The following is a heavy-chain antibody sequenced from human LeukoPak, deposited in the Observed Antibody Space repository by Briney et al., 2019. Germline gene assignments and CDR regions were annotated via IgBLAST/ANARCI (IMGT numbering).Heavy chain of an antibody. CDR1: GFTFSSYE. V-gene: IGHV3-49*04. J-gene: IGHJ1*01. D-gene: IGHD6-19*01. CDR2: IRSKAYGGTT. Sequence: PGGSLRLSCAASGFTFSSYEMNWVRQAPGKGLEWVGFIRSKAYGGTTEYAASVKGRFTISRDDSKSIAYLQMNSLKTEDTAVYYCTGYSGWEEYFQHWGQGTLVTVSS. CDR3: TGYSGWEEYFQH.